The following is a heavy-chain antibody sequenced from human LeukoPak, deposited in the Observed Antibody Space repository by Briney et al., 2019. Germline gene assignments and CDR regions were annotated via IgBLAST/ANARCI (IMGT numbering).Heavy chain of an antibody. Sequence: GGSLRLSCAASGFTFDDYGMSWVRQAPGKGLEWVSGINWNGGSTGYADSVKGRFTISRDNTRNSVHLQMNSLRAEDTAAYYCAKGRVNMDVWGKGTTVTVSS. CDR3: AKGRVNMDV. CDR2: INWNGGST. D-gene: IGHD4-23*01. CDR1: GFTFDDYG. V-gene: IGHV3-20*04. J-gene: IGHJ6*03.